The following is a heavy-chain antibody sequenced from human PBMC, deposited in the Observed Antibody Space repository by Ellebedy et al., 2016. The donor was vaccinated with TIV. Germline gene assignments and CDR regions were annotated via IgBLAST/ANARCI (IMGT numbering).Heavy chain of an antibody. V-gene: IGHV3-66*01. D-gene: IGHD5-18*01. J-gene: IGHJ4*02. CDR2: LYTDGRI. CDR3: ATTQTGYSYGEFNY. CDR1: GFTVSNNY. Sequence: PGGSLRLSCAASGFTVSNNYMNWVRQAPGKGLEWVSGLYTDGRIYYADSVKGRFTISRDSSRNTLFLQMSNLRVEDTAVYYCATTQTGYSYGEFNYWGQGTLVTVSS.